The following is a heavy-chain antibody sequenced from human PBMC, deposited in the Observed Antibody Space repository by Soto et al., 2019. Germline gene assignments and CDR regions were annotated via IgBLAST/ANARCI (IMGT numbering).Heavy chain of an antibody. J-gene: IGHJ6*02. Sequence: ASVKVSCKASGYSFTTYIIRWVRQTAGQGLEWMGWIAAYNGNPNYPQNLQGRVTMTIDPSTSTAYMELTSLRSDDTAVYYCARIAAESDFAMDVWGQGTTVTVSS. CDR1: GYSFTTYI. D-gene: IGHD6-25*01. V-gene: IGHV1-18*01. CDR2: IAAYNGNP. CDR3: ARIAAESDFAMDV.